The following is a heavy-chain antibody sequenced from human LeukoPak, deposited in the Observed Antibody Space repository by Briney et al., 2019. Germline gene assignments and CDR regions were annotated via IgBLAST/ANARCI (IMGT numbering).Heavy chain of an antibody. CDR3: ARRAGEYSHPYDY. Sequence: GGLRLSCTVSGFTVSSNSMSWVRQAPGKGLEWVSFIYSGGNTHYSDSVKGRFTISRDNSKNTLYLQMNSLRADDTAVYYCARRAGEYSHPYDYWGQGTLVTVSS. CDR1: GFTVSSNS. V-gene: IGHV3-53*01. CDR2: IYSGGNT. D-gene: IGHD4-17*01. J-gene: IGHJ4*02.